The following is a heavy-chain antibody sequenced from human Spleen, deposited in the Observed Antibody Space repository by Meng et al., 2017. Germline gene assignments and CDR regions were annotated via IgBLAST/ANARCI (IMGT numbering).Heavy chain of an antibody. CDR2: INPNNGGT. Sequence: VQLVQSGSGLRKPGASVKVFCRASGYTFTGYYIHWVRQAPGQGLEWVGRINPNNGGTNYAQNFQGRVTMTRDTSISTAYMELSRLRFDDTAVYYCARDSAAGTTNWFDPWGQGTLVTVSS. D-gene: IGHD6-13*01. CDR1: GYTFTGYY. CDR3: ARDSAAGTTNWFDP. V-gene: IGHV1-2*06. J-gene: IGHJ5*02.